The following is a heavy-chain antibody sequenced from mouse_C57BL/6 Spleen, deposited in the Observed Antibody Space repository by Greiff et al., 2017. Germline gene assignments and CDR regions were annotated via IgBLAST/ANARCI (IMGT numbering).Heavy chain of an antibody. CDR1: GFSFNTYA. CDR2: IRSKSNNYAT. D-gene: IGHD3-1*01. CDR3: VRSGGPYAMDY. Sequence: DVKLVESGGGLVQPKGSLKLSCAASGFSFNTYAMNWVRQAPGKGLEWVARIRSKSNNYATYYADSVKDRFTISRDDSESMLYLQMNNLKTEDTAMYYCVRSGGPYAMDYWGQGTSVTVSS. V-gene: IGHV10-1*01. J-gene: IGHJ4*01.